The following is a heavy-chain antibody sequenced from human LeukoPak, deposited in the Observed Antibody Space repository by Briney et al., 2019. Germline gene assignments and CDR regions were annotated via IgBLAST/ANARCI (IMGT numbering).Heavy chain of an antibody. D-gene: IGHD4-11*01. Sequence: SETLSLTCTVSGGFISSSSYYWGWIRQPPGKGLEWIGSIYYSGSTYYNPSLKSRVTIPVDTSKNQFSLKLSSVTAADTAVYYCARGNYGQSSYYYMDVWGKGTTVTVSS. CDR1: GGFISSSSYY. CDR3: ARGNYGQSSYYYMDV. CDR2: IYYSGST. J-gene: IGHJ6*03. V-gene: IGHV4-39*07.